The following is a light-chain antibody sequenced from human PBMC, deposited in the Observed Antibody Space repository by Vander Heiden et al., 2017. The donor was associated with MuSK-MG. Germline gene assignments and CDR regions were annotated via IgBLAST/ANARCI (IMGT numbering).Light chain of an antibody. V-gene: IGKV4-1*01. CDR1: QSVLYSSNNKNH. CDR3: QQFYSIPFT. Sequence: DIVMTQSPASLAVSLGERATINCKSGQSVLYSSNNKNHLGWYQQKPGQPPKLLIYWASTRESGVPDRFSGSGSETDFTLTISSLQAEDVAVYYCQQFYSIPFTFGPGTKVDIK. CDR2: WAS. J-gene: IGKJ3*01.